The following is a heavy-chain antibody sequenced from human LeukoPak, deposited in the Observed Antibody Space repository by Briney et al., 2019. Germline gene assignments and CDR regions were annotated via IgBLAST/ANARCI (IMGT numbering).Heavy chain of an antibody. Sequence: GGSLRLSCTASGCTFSTYAMSWVRQAPGEGLEWVSGISGSGGSTYYTDSVKGRFTISRDNSKNTLHLQMSSLRAEDTALYYCVKDRCDRTTCPEVWGQGTLVTVSS. CDR1: GCTFSTYA. CDR2: ISGSGGST. V-gene: IGHV3-23*01. J-gene: IGHJ4*02. CDR3: VKDRCDRTTCPEV. D-gene: IGHD2-2*01.